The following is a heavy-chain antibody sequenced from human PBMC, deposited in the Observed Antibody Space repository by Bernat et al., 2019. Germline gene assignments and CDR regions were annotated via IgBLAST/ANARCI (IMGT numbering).Heavy chain of an antibody. CDR1: GFIFSSYE. Sequence: EVHLVESGGGLVHPGGSLRLSCAASGFIFSSYEMNWVRQAPGKGLEWVSYISSSGSTIYYADSVKGRFTISRDNAKNSLYLQMTSLRAEDTAVYYCARAPAATAMRHWGQGTLLTVSS. D-gene: IGHD2-2*01. V-gene: IGHV3-48*03. CDR3: ARAPAATAMRH. CDR2: ISSSGSTI. J-gene: IGHJ4*02.